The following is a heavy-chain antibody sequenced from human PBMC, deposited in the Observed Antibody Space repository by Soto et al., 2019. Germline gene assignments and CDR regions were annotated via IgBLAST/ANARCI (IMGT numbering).Heavy chain of an antibody. CDR3: AGGPGGYSGYDPFVPDLN. CDR1: GYTFTSYD. J-gene: IGHJ4*02. V-gene: IGHV1-8*01. Sequence: QVQLVQSGAEVKKPGASVKVSCKASGYTFTSYDINWVRQATGQALEWMGLMNPNSGNTGNAQKFQGRVTMNRNTRISTAYMELRSLRSEDTAVDYCAGGPGGYSGYDPFVPDLNWGQGTLVTVSS. CDR2: MNPNSGNT. D-gene: IGHD5-12*01.